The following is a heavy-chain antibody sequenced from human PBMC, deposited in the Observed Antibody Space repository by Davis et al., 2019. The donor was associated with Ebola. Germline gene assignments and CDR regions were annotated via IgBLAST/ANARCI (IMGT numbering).Heavy chain of an antibody. D-gene: IGHD4-23*01. V-gene: IGHV3-49*04. Sequence: GGSLRLSCTASGFTFGDYAMSWVRQAPGKGLEWVSFIRSKGFGGTTEYAASVKGRFTISRDDSKSIAYLQMNSLKTEDTAVYYYARRGTVVTPDYWGQGTLVTVSS. CDR1: GFTFGDYA. CDR2: IRSKGFGGTT. CDR3: ARRGTVVTPDY. J-gene: IGHJ4*01.